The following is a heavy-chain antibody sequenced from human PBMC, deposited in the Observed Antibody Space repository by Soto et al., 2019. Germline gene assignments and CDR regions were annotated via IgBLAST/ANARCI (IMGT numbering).Heavy chain of an antibody. V-gene: IGHV4-34*01. D-gene: IGHD2-2*01. CDR3: ARGSRVCSSTSCYPFYFDY. CDR1: GGSFSGYY. J-gene: IGHJ4*02. CDR2: INHSGST. Sequence: SETLSLTCAVYGGSFSGYYWSWIRQPPGKGLEWIGEINHSGSTNYNPSLKSRVTISVDTSKNQFSLKLSSVTAADTAVYYCARGSRVCSSTSCYPFYFDYWGQGTLVTVSS.